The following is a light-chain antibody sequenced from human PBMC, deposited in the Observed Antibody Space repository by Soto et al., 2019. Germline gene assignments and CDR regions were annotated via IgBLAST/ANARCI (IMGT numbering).Light chain of an antibody. CDR1: QSVSSY. V-gene: IGKV1-39*01. Sequence: DIQMTQSPSSLSASVGDRATITCRASQSVSSYLYWYQQKPGKAPKLLIYAASSLQSAVPSRFSGSGSGTDFTLTISSLQPEYFATYYCQQSYSTPRTFGPGTKVDIK. CDR2: AAS. CDR3: QQSYSTPRT. J-gene: IGKJ3*01.